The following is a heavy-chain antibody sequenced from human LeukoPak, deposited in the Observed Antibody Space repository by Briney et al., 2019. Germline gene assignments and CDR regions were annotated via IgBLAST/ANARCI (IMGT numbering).Heavy chain of an antibody. Sequence: GGSLRLSCAASGFTFSSYEMNWVRQAPGKGLEWVSYISSSGSTIYYADSVKGRFTISRDNAKNSLYLQMNSLRAEDMAVYYCARLTMVRGYLGYWGQGTLVTVSS. CDR3: ARLTMVRGYLGY. V-gene: IGHV3-48*03. CDR1: GFTFSSYE. D-gene: IGHD3-10*01. CDR2: ISSSGSTI. J-gene: IGHJ4*02.